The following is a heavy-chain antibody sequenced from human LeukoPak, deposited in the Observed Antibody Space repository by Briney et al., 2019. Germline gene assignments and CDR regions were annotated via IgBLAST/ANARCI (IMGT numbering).Heavy chain of an antibody. J-gene: IGHJ6*03. Sequence: SETLSLTCTVSGGSISSYYWSWIRQPPGKGLEWIGYIYYSGSTNYNPSLKSRVTISVDTSKNQFSLKLSSVTAADTAVYYCARYGEKYYDYVWGSYRPKGYYYYYMDVWGKGTTVTVPS. CDR1: GGSISSYY. CDR2: IYYSGST. D-gene: IGHD3-16*02. CDR3: ARYGEKYYDYVWGSYRPKGYYYYYMDV. V-gene: IGHV4-59*01.